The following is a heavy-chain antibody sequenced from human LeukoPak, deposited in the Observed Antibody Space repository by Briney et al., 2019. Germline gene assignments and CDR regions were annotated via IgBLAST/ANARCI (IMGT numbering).Heavy chain of an antibody. Sequence: GGSLRLSCAASGFTFSNAWMSWVRQAPGKGLEWVGRIKSKTDGGTTDYAAPVKGRFTISRDDSKNTLYLQMISLKTEDTAVYYCTTVRIDYDSSGPSGYWGQGTLVTVSS. CDR3: TTVRIDYDSSGPSGY. V-gene: IGHV3-15*01. J-gene: IGHJ4*02. D-gene: IGHD3-22*01. CDR2: IKSKTDGGTT. CDR1: GFTFSNAW.